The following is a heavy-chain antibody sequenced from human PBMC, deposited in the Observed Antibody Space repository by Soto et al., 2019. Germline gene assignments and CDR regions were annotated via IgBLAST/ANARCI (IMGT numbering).Heavy chain of an antibody. CDR1: GGSISNYF. V-gene: IGHV4-4*07. J-gene: IGHJ5*02. CDR3: ARGQRFSEWFDP. CDR2: IYSSGNT. D-gene: IGHD3-3*01. Sequence: PSETLSLTCTVSGGSISNYFCNWIRQPAGKGLEWVGRIYSSGNTKYNPSLQSRVTMSLDTSNNQFSLRLTSVTAADTAVYYCARGQRFSEWFDPWGQGTLVTVSS.